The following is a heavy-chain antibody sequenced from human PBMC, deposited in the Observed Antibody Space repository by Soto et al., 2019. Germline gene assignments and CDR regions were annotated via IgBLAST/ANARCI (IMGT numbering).Heavy chain of an antibody. J-gene: IGHJ4*02. V-gene: IGHV1-18*01. CDR3: ASVRDTAMLFASLHNCDD. D-gene: IGHD5-18*01. CDR2: ISAYNGDT. Sequence: QVQLVQAGAEVKKPGASVKVSCRDSRYTFTSYGISWVRQAPGQALAWMGWISAYNGDTNYAQHCQGRDTMTTDTSRTSVYRQRRSLRSHDTAVCYCASVRDTAMLFASLHNCDDGGQGTLVTVSS. CDR1: RYTFTSYG.